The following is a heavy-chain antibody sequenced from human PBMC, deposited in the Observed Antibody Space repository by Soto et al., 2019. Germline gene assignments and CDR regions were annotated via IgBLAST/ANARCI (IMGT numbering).Heavy chain of an antibody. CDR2: IDPSDSYT. J-gene: IGHJ6*02. Sequence: GESLKISCKGSGYSFTSYWISWVRQMPGKGLEWMGRIDPSDSYTNYSPSFQGHVTISADKSISTAYLQWSSLKASDTAMYYCAMYVAVRGVITPYHYYRLAVWGQGTTVTVSS. CDR1: GYSFTSYW. V-gene: IGHV5-10-1*01. D-gene: IGHD3-10*01. CDR3: AMYVAVRGVITPYHYYRLAV.